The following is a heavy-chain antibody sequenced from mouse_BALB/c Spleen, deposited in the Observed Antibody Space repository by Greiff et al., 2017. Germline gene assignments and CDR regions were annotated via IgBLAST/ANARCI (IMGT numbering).Heavy chain of an antibody. CDR2: ISSGGSYT. CDR3: ARSTTATNYAMDY. D-gene: IGHD1-2*01. V-gene: IGHV5-9-4*01. CDR1: GFTFSSYA. J-gene: IGHJ4*01. Sequence: EVQVVESGGGLVKPGGSLKLSCAASGFTFSSYAMSWVRQSPEKRLEWVAEISSGGSYTYYPDTVTGRFTISRDNAKNTLYLEMSSLRSEDTAMYYCARSTTATNYAMDYWGQGTSVTVSS.